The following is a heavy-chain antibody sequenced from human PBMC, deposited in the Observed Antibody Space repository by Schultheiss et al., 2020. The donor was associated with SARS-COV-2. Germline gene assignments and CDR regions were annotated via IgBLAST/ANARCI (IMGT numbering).Heavy chain of an antibody. CDR1: GFTFSSYA. V-gene: IGHV3-23*01. D-gene: IGHD3-22*01. CDR3: AKAYYYDSSGWGGDY. Sequence: GESLKISCAASGFTFSSYAMSWVRQAPGKGLEWVSAISGSGGSTYYADSVKGRFTISRDNSKDTLYLQMNSLRAKDTAVYYCAKAYYYDSSGWGGDYWGQGTLVTVAS. J-gene: IGHJ4*02. CDR2: ISGSGGST.